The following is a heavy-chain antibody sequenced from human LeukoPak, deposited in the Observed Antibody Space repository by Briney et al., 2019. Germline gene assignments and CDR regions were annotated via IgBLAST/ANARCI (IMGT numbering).Heavy chain of an antibody. J-gene: IGHJ6*03. CDR3: AGPTTHSYYYYYMDV. V-gene: IGHV1-2*02. CDR2: INPNSGGT. Sequence: GASVKVSCKASGYTFTGYYMHWVRQAPGQGLEWMGWINPNSGGTNYAQKFQGRVTMTRDTSISTAYMELSRLRSDDTAVCYCAGPTTHSYYYYYMDVWGKGTTVTVSS. D-gene: IGHD1-1*01. CDR1: GYTFTGYY.